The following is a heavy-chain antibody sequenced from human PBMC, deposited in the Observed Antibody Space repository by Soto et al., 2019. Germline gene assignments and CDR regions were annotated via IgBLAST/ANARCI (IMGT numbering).Heavy chain of an antibody. Sequence: QVQLVESGGGMVQPGRSLRLSCAASGFTFSSYGIHWVRQAPGKGLEWVAVIWYDGSNKYYADSVKGRFTISRDNSKNTLYLQMNSLRAEDTAVYYCAREFSSGWYRYGMDVWGQGTTVTVSS. V-gene: IGHV3-33*01. J-gene: IGHJ6*02. CDR1: GFTFSSYG. CDR3: AREFSSGWYRYGMDV. CDR2: IWYDGSNK. D-gene: IGHD6-19*01.